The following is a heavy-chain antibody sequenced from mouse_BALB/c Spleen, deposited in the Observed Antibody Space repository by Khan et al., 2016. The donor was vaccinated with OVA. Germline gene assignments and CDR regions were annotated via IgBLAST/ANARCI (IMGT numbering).Heavy chain of an antibody. Sequence: EVELVESGGDLVKPGGSLKLSCAASGFTFSTYGMSWVRQTPDKRLEWVATVSTGGGYTYYPDSVKGRFTISRDNAKNTLYLQMGGLKAEDTAMFYCTRRAYYYDSEGFAYWGQGTLVTVSA. CDR1: GFTFSTYG. CDR2: VSTGGGYT. CDR3: TRRAYYYDSEGFAY. D-gene: IGHD1-1*01. J-gene: IGHJ3*01. V-gene: IGHV5-6*01.